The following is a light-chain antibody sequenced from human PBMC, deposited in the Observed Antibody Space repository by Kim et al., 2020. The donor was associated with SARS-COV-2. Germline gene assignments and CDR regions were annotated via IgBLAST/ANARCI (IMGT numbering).Light chain of an antibody. CDR3: QQYNNWPRS. J-gene: IGKJ1*01. CDR2: GAS. V-gene: IGKV3-15*01. CDR1: QSVGSN. Sequence: APGERATLSCRASQSVGSNLVWYQHKLGQSPRLLSYGASTRATGIPPRFSGSGSGTELTLTISSLQSEDFAVYYCQQYNNWPRSFGKGTKVDIK.